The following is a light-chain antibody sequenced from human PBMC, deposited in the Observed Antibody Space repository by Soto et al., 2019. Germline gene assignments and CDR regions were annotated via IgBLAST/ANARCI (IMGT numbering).Light chain of an antibody. CDR2: SVS. CDR3: SSYTSTSPVL. Sequence: QSVLTQPASVSGSPGQSITISCTGTSNDVGGYNSVSWYQQHPGKAPKLMIYSVSNRPSGVSNRFSGSKSGNTASLTISGLQAEDEAYYYCSSYTSTSPVLFGGGTKLTVL. V-gene: IGLV2-14*01. CDR1: SNDVGGYNS. J-gene: IGLJ2*01.